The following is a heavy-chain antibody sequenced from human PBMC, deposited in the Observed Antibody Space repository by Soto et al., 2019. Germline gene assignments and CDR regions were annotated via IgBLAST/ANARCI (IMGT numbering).Heavy chain of an antibody. V-gene: IGHV1-46*03. J-gene: IGHJ4*02. CDR3: ASSQYSSGWFDY. CDR2: INPSGGRT. CDR1: GYTFSSYD. D-gene: IGHD6-19*01. Sequence: ASVKVSCKASGYTFSSYDISWVRQAPGQGLEWMGIINPSGGRTSYAQKFQGRVTMTRDTSTSTVYMELSSLRSEDTAVYYCASSQYSSGWFDYWGQGTLVTVSS.